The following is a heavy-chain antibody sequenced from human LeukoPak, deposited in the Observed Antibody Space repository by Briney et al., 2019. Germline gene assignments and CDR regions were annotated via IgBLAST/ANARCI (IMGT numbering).Heavy chain of an antibody. CDR1: GYTFTSYA. Sequence: ASVKVSCKASGYTFTSYAMHWVRQAPGQRLEWMGWINAGNGNTKYSQKFQGRVTITRDTSASTAYMELSSLRSEDTAVYYCARLKNDGVAGTHYYYGMDVWGQGTTVTVSS. J-gene: IGHJ6*02. D-gene: IGHD6-19*01. CDR3: ARLKNDGVAGTHYYYGMDV. V-gene: IGHV1-3*01. CDR2: INAGNGNT.